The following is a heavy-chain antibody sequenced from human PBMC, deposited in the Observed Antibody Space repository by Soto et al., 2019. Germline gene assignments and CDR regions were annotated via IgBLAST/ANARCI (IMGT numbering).Heavy chain of an antibody. D-gene: IGHD6-19*01. Sequence: SVKVSCKASGGTFSSYAISWVRQAPGQGLEWMGGIIPIFGTANYAQKFQGRVTITADESTSTAYMELSSLRSEDTAVYYCARSIAVAGNRFDYWGQGTLVTVSS. CDR2: IIPIFGTA. V-gene: IGHV1-69*13. CDR1: GGTFSSYA. CDR3: ARSIAVAGNRFDY. J-gene: IGHJ4*02.